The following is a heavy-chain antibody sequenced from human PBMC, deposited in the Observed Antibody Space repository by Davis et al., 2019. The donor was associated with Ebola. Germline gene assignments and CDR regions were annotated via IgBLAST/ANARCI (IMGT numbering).Heavy chain of an antibody. CDR2: IYPDDSDT. D-gene: IGHD3-3*01. CDR3: ARQGGGDYDFWSGYFHYFDY. CDR1: GYSFTSYW. Sequence: GESLKISCKGSGYSFTSYWIGWVRQMPGKGLEWMGIIYPDDSDTRYSPSFQGQVTISADKSISTAYLQWSSLKASDTAMYYCARQGGGDYDFWSGYFHYFDYWGQGTLVTVSS. V-gene: IGHV5-51*01. J-gene: IGHJ4*02.